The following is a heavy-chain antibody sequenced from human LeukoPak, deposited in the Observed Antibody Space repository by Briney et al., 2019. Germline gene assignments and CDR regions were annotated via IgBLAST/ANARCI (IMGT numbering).Heavy chain of an antibody. CDR2: ISAYNGNT. CDR1: GYTFTSYG. Sequence: ASVNVSCKASGYTFTSYGISWVRQAAGQGLEGMGWISAYNGNTNYAQKLQGRVTMTTDTSTSTAYMELRSLRSDDTAVYYCARGNDFWSGSMTNWFDPWGQGTLVTVSS. D-gene: IGHD3-3*01. J-gene: IGHJ5*02. V-gene: IGHV1-18*01. CDR3: ARGNDFWSGSMTNWFDP.